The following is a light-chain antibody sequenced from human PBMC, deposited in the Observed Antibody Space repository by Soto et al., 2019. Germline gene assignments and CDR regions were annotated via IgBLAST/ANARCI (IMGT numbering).Light chain of an antibody. J-gene: IGKJ4*01. Sequence: EIVLTQSPATLSLSPGERATLSCRASQSVSSLLAWYQQKPGQAPRLLIYDASSRATGIPTRFSGSGSGTDFTLPICSLEPEDFAVYYCQQRSNWPLTFGGRTNVEIK. CDR1: QSVSSL. CDR2: DAS. CDR3: QQRSNWPLT. V-gene: IGKV3-11*01.